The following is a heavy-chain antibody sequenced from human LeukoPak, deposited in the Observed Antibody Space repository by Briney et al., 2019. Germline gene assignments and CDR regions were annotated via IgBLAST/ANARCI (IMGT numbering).Heavy chain of an antibody. Sequence: GGSLRLSCAASGFTFSSYGMHWVRQAPGKGLEWVAVISYDGSNKYYADSVKGRFTVSRDNSKNTLYLQMSSLRAEDTAVYYCARIPRPALRFVGMDVWGQGTTVTVSS. CDR2: ISYDGSNK. CDR3: ARIPRPALRFVGMDV. J-gene: IGHJ6*02. D-gene: IGHD3-3*01. V-gene: IGHV3-30*03. CDR1: GFTFSSYG.